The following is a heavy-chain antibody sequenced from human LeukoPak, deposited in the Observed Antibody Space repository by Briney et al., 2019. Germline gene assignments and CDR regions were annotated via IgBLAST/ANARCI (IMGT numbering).Heavy chain of an antibody. V-gene: IGHV3-23*01. CDR1: GFTFTTYA. CDR2: ISGSGGST. Sequence: GGSLGLSCAASGFTFTTYAMAWVRQAPGKGLEWVSAISGSGGSTYYADSVKGRFTISRDNSKNTLYLQTKSLRAEATALYYCAKDLSYGMDVWGQGTTVSVSS. D-gene: IGHD3-9*01. CDR3: AKDLSYGMDV. J-gene: IGHJ6*02.